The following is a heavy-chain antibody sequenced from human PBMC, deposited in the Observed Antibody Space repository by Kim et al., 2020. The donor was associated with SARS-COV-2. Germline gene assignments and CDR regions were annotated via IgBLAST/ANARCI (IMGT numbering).Heavy chain of an antibody. CDR2: INPNSGGT. D-gene: IGHD5-12*01. Sequence: ASVKVSCKASGYAFTGFFLHWVRQAPGQGLEWVGRINPNSGGTNSAQKFRGRVTLTRDMSISTAYMELSSLKSDDTAIYYCARDGEWLQNFDYWGQGTLVTVSS. CDR1: GYAFTGFF. CDR3: ARDGEWLQNFDY. V-gene: IGHV1-2*06. J-gene: IGHJ4*02.